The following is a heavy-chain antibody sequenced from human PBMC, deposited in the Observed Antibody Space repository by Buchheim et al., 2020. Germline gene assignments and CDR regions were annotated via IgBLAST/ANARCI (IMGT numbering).Heavy chain of an antibody. V-gene: IGHV3-33*01. J-gene: IGHJ4*02. CDR1: GFTFSSYG. CDR3: ARDFQRITMVRGVALDFYY. D-gene: IGHD3-10*01. Sequence: QVQLVESGGGVVQPGRSLRLSCAASGFTFSSYGMHWVRQAPGKGLEWVAVIWYDGSNKYYADSVKGRFTISRDNSKNTLYLQMNSLRAEDTAVYYCARDFQRITMVRGVALDFYYWGQGTL. CDR2: IWYDGSNK.